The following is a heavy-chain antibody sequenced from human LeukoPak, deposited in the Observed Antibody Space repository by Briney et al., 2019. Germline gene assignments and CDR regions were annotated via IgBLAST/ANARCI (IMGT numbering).Heavy chain of an antibody. Sequence: ASVKVSCKASGYTFTNYYLHWVRQAPGQGLEWMGILNPGGGSRNYAQKLQGRGTMTRDTSTRTVYMELSSGRAEGTAVSYCARAIGPIQIPLWAPAFDYWGQGTLVTVSS. CDR1: GYTFTNYY. V-gene: IGHV1-46*04. CDR2: LNPGGGSR. CDR3: ARAIGPIQIPLWAPAFDY. J-gene: IGHJ4*02. D-gene: IGHD5-18*01.